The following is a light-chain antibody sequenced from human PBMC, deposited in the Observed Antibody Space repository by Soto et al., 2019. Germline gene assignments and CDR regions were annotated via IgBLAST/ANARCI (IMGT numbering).Light chain of an antibody. J-gene: IGKJ1*01. V-gene: IGKV1-39*01. CDR1: QFINKY. Sequence: DIQMTQSPSSLSASVGDRVTITCRASQFINKYLSWYQQKPGKVPKLLINAASTLQSGVPSRFNGSRSGTDFSLAISSLQPEDFATYYCQQNYNPLWTFDQGTKVEIK. CDR2: AAS. CDR3: QQNYNPLWT.